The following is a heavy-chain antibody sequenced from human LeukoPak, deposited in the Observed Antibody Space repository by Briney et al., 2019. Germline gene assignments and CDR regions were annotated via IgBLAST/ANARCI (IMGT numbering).Heavy chain of an antibody. CDR2: IYYSGST. D-gene: IGHD6-6*01. Sequence: SETLSLTCTVSGGSISNYYWSWIRQPPGKGLEWIGYIYYSGSTNYNPSLKSRVTISVDTSKNQFSLKLSSVTAADTAVYYCARASSSIYYYYMDVWGKGTTVTVSS. J-gene: IGHJ6*03. CDR3: ARASSSIYYYYMDV. CDR1: GGSISNYY. V-gene: IGHV4-59*01.